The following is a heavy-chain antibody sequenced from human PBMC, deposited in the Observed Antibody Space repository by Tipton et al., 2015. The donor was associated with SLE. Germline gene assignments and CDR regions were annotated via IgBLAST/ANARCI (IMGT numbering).Heavy chain of an antibody. Sequence: TLSLTCAVYGGSFSGYYWSWIRQPPGKGLEWIGEINHSGSTNYNPSLKSRVTISVDTSKNQFSLKLSSVTAADTAVYYCASRITIFGAGYMDVWGKGTTVTVSS. CDR2: INHSGST. D-gene: IGHD3-3*01. CDR3: ASRITIFGAGYMDV. J-gene: IGHJ6*03. CDR1: GGSFSGYY. V-gene: IGHV4-34*01.